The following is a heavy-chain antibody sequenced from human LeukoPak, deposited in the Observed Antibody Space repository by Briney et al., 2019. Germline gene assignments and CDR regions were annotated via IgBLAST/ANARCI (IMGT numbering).Heavy chain of an antibody. CDR1: NGSISSSNW. CDR2: INHSGST. J-gene: IGHJ4*02. CDR3: ARGLDNWNVYIFDY. D-gene: IGHD1-20*01. Sequence: SGTLSLTCAVSNGSISSSNWWSWVRRPPGKGREWIGEINHSGSTNYNPSLKSRVTISVDTSKNQFSLKLSSVTAADTAVYYCARGLDNWNVYIFDYWGLGTLVTVSS. V-gene: IGHV4-4*02.